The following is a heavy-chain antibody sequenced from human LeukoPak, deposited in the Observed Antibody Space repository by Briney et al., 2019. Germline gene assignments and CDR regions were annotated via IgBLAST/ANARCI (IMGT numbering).Heavy chain of an antibody. D-gene: IGHD6-13*01. J-gene: IGHJ4*02. Sequence: HPGGSLRLSCAASTFTFSSYWMSWVRQSPGKGLEWVANIKQDGSEKNYADSLKGRFTISRDNAKNSLYLQMNSLRAEDTAVYYCARGQQLGGVFDYWGQGTLVTVSS. V-gene: IGHV3-7*01. CDR3: ARGQQLGGVFDY. CDR1: TFTFSSYW. CDR2: IKQDGSEK.